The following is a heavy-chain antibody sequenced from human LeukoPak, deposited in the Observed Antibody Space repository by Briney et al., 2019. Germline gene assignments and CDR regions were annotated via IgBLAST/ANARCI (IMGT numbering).Heavy chain of an antibody. CDR3: ARLIGYCSSTSCYAWGYYYYYMDV. Sequence: SETLSLTSPVYGGSFSGYYWSWIRQPPGKGLEWIGEIHQSGSTNYNPSLKSRVTISVDTSKNQFSLKLSSVTAADTAVYYCARLIGYCSSTSCYAWGYYYYYMDVWGKGTTVTISS. J-gene: IGHJ6*03. CDR2: IHQSGST. CDR1: GGSFSGYY. V-gene: IGHV4-34*01. D-gene: IGHD2-2*01.